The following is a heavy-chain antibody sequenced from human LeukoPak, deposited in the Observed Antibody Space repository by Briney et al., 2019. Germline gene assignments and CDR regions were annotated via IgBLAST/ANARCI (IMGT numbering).Heavy chain of an antibody. V-gene: IGHV3-53*01. CDR3: ATSKSATYDGLDL. D-gene: IGHD2-15*01. CDR1: GFTVSSGH. CDR2: FYRGGNT. Sequence: GGSLRLSCAVSGFTVSSGHMHWVRQAPGQGREWVATFYRGGNTYHADSVKGRLTVSRDNLKNTVSLQMDSLRAEDTAVYYCATSKSATYDGLDLWGQGTRVTVSS. J-gene: IGHJ3*01.